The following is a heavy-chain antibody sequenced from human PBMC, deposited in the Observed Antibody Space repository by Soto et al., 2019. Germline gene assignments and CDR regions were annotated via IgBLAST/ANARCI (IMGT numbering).Heavy chain of an antibody. D-gene: IGHD1-20*01. V-gene: IGHV4-31*03. CDR1: GGSISSGGYY. CDR3: ARGHDPIVNYYFDY. CDR2: IYYSGST. J-gene: IGHJ4*02. Sequence: QVQLQESGPGLVKPSQTLSLTCTVSGGSISSGGYYWSWIRQHPGKGLEWIGYIYYSGSTYYNPSLKSRVTVSVDTSKNQFSLKLSSVTAADTAVYYCARGHDPIVNYYFDYWGQGTLVTVSS.